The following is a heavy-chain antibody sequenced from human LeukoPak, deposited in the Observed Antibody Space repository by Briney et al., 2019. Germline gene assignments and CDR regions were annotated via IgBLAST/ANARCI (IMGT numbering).Heavy chain of an antibody. CDR2: ISAYNGNT. V-gene: IGHV1-18*01. J-gene: IGHJ4*02. CDR1: GYTFTSYG. Sequence: ASVKVSCRASGYTFTSYGISWVRQAPGQGLEWMGWISAYNGNTNYAQKLQGRVTMTTDTSTSTAYMELRSLRSDDTAVYYCARALTSWETFDYWGQGTLVTVSS. D-gene: IGHD2-2*01. CDR3: ARALTSWETFDY.